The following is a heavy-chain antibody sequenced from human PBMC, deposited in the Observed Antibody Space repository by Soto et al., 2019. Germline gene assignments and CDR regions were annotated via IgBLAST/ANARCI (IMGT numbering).Heavy chain of an antibody. J-gene: IGHJ4*02. CDR1: GYTFTSYD. Sequence: QVQLVQSGAEVKKPGASVKVSCKASGYTFTSYDINRVRQATGQGLEWMGWMNPNSGNTGYAQKFQGRVTMTRHTSISTAYMEPSSPRAEDTAVYYCARERTVAGFDYWGQGTLVTVSS. CDR2: MNPNSGNT. CDR3: ARERTVAGFDY. V-gene: IGHV1-8*01. D-gene: IGHD6-19*01.